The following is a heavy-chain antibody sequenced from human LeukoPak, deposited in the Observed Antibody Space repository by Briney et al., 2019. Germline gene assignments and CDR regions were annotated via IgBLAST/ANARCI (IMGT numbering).Heavy chain of an antibody. CDR2: IIPIFGTA. D-gene: IGHD1-26*01. CDR1: GGTFSSYA. CDR3: ARDRAGGGSYQYYFDY. J-gene: IGHJ4*02. V-gene: IGHV1-69*13. Sequence: ASVNVSCKASGGTFSSYAISWVRQAPGQGLEWMGGIIPIFGTASYAQKFQGRVTITADESTSTAYMELSSLRSEDTAVYYCARDRAGGGSYQYYFDYWGQGTLVTVSS.